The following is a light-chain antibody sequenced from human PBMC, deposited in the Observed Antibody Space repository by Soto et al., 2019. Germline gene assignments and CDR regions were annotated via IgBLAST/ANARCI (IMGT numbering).Light chain of an antibody. CDR2: AAS. V-gene: IGKV3-20*01. Sequence: EIVLTQSPGTLSLSPGERATLSCRASQSVSSSYLAWCQQKPGQAPRLLISAASGRATGIPDRFSGSGSGTDFSLTISRLEPEDFAVYYCQQYGSSPRTFGQGTKVEIK. J-gene: IGKJ1*01. CDR3: QQYGSSPRT. CDR1: QSVSSSY.